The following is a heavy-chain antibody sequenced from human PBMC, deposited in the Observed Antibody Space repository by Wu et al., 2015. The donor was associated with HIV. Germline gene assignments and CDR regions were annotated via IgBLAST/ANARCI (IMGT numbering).Heavy chain of an antibody. D-gene: IGHD3-9*01. CDR1: GGTFSSYA. Sequence: QVKLVQSGIEVKKSGASMKVSCKASGGTFSSYAISWVRQAPGQGLEWMGGIIPIFGTANYAQKFQGRVTITADESTSTAYMELSSLRSEDTAVYYCARSILTGYYYYYYMDVWGKGTTVTVSS. V-gene: IGHV1-69*13. CDR3: ARSILTGYYYYYYMDV. J-gene: IGHJ6*03. CDR2: IIPIFGTA.